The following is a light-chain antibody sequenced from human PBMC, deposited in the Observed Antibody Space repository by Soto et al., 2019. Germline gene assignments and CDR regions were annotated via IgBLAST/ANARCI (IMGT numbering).Light chain of an antibody. V-gene: IGLV2-23*02. CDR1: SSDVGLYNL. Sequence: QSALTQPASMSGSPGQSITISCTGTSSDVGLYNLVSWYQHLPGKAPKLIIYEVNERPSGISDRFSGSKSGNTASLTISGLRYEDEADYYCCSYVGSSILMFGGGTQLTVL. J-gene: IGLJ3*02. CDR3: CSYVGSSILM. CDR2: EVN.